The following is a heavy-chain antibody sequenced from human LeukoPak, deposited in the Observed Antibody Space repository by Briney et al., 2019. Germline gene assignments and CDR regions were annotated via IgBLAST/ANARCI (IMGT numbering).Heavy chain of an antibody. Sequence: GGSLRLSCAASGFTVGSNYMSWVRQAPGKGLEWVSVIYSGGGTYYADSVKGRFTISRDNSKNTLYLQMNSLRAEDTAVYYCAKDITGGRSSPYFDSWGQGTLVTVSS. V-gene: IGHV3-53*01. CDR1: GFTVGSNY. CDR2: IYSGGGT. CDR3: AKDITGGRSSPYFDS. J-gene: IGHJ4*02. D-gene: IGHD1-14*01.